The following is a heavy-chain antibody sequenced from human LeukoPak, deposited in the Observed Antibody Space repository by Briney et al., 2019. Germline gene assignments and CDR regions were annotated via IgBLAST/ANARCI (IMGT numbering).Heavy chain of an antibody. CDR2: INHSGST. D-gene: IGHD6-6*01. J-gene: IGHJ4*02. CDR3: ARARTLAARFIDY. Sequence: SETLSLTCAVYGGSFSGYYWSWIRQPPGKGLEWIGEINHSGSTNYNPSLKSRVTISVDTSKNQFSLKLSSVTAADTAVYYCARARTLAARFIDYWGQGTLVTVSS. CDR1: GGSFSGYY. V-gene: IGHV4-34*01.